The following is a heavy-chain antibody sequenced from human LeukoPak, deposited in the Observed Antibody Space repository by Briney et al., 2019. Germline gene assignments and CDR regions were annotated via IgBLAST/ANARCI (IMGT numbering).Heavy chain of an antibody. Sequence: GGSLRLSCAASGFTFSSYSMNWVRQAPGKGLEWVSYISSSSSTIYYADPVKGRFTISRDNAKNSLYLQMNSLRAEDTAVYYCARAGDSSGYFYRNAFDIWGQGTMVTVSS. CDR1: GFTFSSYS. J-gene: IGHJ3*02. D-gene: IGHD3-22*01. CDR2: ISSSSSTI. V-gene: IGHV3-48*04. CDR3: ARAGDSSGYFYRNAFDI.